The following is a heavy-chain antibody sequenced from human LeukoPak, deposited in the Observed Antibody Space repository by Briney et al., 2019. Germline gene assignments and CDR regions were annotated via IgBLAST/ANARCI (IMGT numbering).Heavy chain of an antibody. V-gene: IGHV4-61*02. CDR1: GGSISSDSDY. CDR3: ARHLGAAQWLVPYYFDY. Sequence: SETLSLTCTVSGGSISSDSDYWSWIRQPAGKGLEWIGLMYTSGSTNYNPSLKSRVTISVDTSKNQFSLKLSSVTAADTAVYYCARHLGAAQWLVPYYFDYWGQGTLVTVSS. CDR2: MYTSGST. J-gene: IGHJ4*02. D-gene: IGHD6-19*01.